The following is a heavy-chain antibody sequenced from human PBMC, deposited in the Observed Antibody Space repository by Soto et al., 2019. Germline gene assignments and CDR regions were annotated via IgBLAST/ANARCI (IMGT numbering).Heavy chain of an antibody. CDR3: ARGSSIAGLYYGMDV. CDR2: INPNSGGT. V-gene: IGHV1-2*04. D-gene: IGHD6-6*01. J-gene: IGHJ6*02. Sequence: ASVKVSCKASGYTFTGYYMHWVRQAPGQGLEWMGWINPNSGGTNYAQKFQGWVTMTRDTSISTAYMELSRLRSDDTAVYYCARGSSIAGLYYGMDVWGQGTTVTV. CDR1: GYTFTGYY.